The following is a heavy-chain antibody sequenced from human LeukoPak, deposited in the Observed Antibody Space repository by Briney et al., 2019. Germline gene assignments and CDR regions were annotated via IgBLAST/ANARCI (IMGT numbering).Heavy chain of an antibody. V-gene: IGHV3-7*01. CDR3: ARGGARYLDS. J-gene: IGHJ4*02. CDR2: MKEDGSDI. D-gene: IGHD3-9*01. Sequence: GGSLRLSCVASGFDFNSYTMGWARQAPGKGLEWVAKMKEDGSDIHYVDSVKGRFTICRDNAKNPLCLQMSSLRADDTAVYYCARGGARYLDSWGQGILVTVSS. CDR1: GFDFNSYT.